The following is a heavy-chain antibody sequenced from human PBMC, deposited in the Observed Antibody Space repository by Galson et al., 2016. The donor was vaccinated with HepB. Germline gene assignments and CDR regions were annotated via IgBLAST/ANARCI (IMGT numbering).Heavy chain of an antibody. Sequence: SLRLSCAASGFTLTSYGMHWVRQAPGKGLEWVAVIWFDGSNKYYADSVKGRFTISRDNSTNTLYLQMNSLRAEDTAAYYCTLATRYDAFDIWGQGTLVTVSA. V-gene: IGHV3-33*01. CDR1: GFTLTSYG. CDR2: IWFDGSNK. D-gene: IGHD6-6*01. J-gene: IGHJ3*02. CDR3: TLATRYDAFDI.